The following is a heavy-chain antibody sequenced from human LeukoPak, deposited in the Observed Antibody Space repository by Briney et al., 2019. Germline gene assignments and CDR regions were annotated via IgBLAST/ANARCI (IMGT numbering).Heavy chain of an antibody. V-gene: IGHV3-7*01. CDR3: ATAWDY. CDR1: GMTFRKYW. CDR2: IKQDGSEK. J-gene: IGHJ4*02. Sequence: GGSLRLSCEASGMTFRKYWMSWVRQAPRKGREWVANIKQDGSEKYYLDSVKGRFTISRDNAKNSLYLHMNSVRAEDTAVYYRATAWDYWGQGTLVTVSS.